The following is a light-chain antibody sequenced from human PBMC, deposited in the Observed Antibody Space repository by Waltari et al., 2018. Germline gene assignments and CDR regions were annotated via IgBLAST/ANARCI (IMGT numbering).Light chain of an antibody. CDR1: QSISNW. CDR3: QQYNSYSLLS. CDR2: KAS. J-gene: IGKJ4*01. Sequence: DIQMTQSPSSLSASVGDRFTITCRASQSISNWLAWYQQKPGKAPNLLIYKASTLESGVPSRFSGRGCGTEFTLTISSLQPDDFATYYCQQYNSYSLLSFGGGTKVEIK. V-gene: IGKV1-5*03.